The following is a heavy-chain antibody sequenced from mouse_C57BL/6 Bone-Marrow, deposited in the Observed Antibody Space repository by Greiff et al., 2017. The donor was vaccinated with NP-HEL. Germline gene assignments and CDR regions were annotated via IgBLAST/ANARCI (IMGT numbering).Heavy chain of an antibody. J-gene: IGHJ2*01. Sequence: EVQGVESGAGLVKPGGSLKLSCAASGFTFSSYAMSWVRQTPGKRLEWVGTISDGGGYTYYPDNVKGRVTISRDNAKNNLYLQMSHLKSEDTAMYYCARILLWLGRDDFEDWGQGTTVTVS. V-gene: IGHV5-4*01. CDR1: GFTFSSYA. D-gene: IGHD2-2*01. CDR2: ISDGGGYT. CDR3: ARILLWLGRDDFED.